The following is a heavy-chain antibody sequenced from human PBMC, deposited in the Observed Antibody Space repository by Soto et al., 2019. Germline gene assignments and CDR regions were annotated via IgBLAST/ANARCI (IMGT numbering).Heavy chain of an antibody. CDR2: IYFSGST. CDR3: AAYDSEGYFDY. J-gene: IGHJ4*02. V-gene: IGHV4-59*01. Sequence: PSETLSLTCTVSNGSITNFHWIWIRQPPGKGLEWIGYIYFSGSTNYNPSLKSRVTMSIDTSKNEFSLKLISVTAADTAAYYCAAYDSEGYFDYWGQGALVTVSS. CDR1: NGSITNFH. D-gene: IGHD3-9*01.